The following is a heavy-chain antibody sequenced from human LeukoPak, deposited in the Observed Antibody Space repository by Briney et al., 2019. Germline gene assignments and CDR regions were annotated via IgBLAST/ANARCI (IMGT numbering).Heavy chain of an antibody. CDR2: IKPGGGDT. D-gene: IGHD1-26*01. CDR1: GYTFSSYT. CDR3: ARSEWEETGGAFDI. J-gene: IGHJ3*02. V-gene: IGHV1-46*01. Sequence: GASVKVSCKASGYTFSSYTMNWVRQAPGQGLRWMGIIKPGGGDTRYGEKFQDRVTMTRDTSTSTVYLELSGLISEDTAVYFCARSEWEETGGAFDIWGQGTRVIVSS.